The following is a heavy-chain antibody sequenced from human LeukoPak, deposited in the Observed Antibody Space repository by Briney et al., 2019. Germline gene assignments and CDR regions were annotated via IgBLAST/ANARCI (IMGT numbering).Heavy chain of an antibody. J-gene: IGHJ5*02. CDR3: ARVAYYYGSGTNWFDP. Sequence: GGSLRLSCAASGFTVSSNYMSWVRQAPGKGLEWVSVIYSGGSTYYADSVKGRFTISRDNSKNTLYLQMNSLRAEDTAVYYCARVAYYYGSGTNWFDPWGQGTLVTVSS. CDR1: GFTVSSNY. CDR2: IYSGGST. D-gene: IGHD3-10*01. V-gene: IGHV3-53*01.